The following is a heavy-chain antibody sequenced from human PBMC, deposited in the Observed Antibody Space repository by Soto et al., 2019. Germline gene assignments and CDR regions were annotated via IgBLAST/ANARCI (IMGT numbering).Heavy chain of an antibody. Sequence: SVKVSCKASGGTFSSYTISWVRQAPGQGLEWMGRIIPILGIANYAQKFQGRVTITADKSTSTAYMELSSLRSEDTAVYYCARSHVYSNYHLDYWGQGTLVTVSS. D-gene: IGHD4-4*01. J-gene: IGHJ4*02. CDR2: IIPILGIA. V-gene: IGHV1-69*02. CDR1: GGTFSSYT. CDR3: ARSHVYSNYHLDY.